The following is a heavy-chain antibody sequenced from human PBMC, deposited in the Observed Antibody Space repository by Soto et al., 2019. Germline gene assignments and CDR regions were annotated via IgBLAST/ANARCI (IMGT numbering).Heavy chain of an antibody. CDR3: ARDKGSIVGATMFDY. V-gene: IGHV6-1*01. J-gene: IGHJ4*02. Sequence: SQTLSLTCAISGDSVSSNSAAWNWFRQSPSRGLEWLGRTYYRSKWYNDYAVSVKSRIIINPDTSKNQFSLQLNSVTPEDTAVYYCARDKGSIVGATMFDYWGQGTLVTVSS. CDR1: GDSVSSNSAA. D-gene: IGHD1-26*01. CDR2: TYYRSKWYN.